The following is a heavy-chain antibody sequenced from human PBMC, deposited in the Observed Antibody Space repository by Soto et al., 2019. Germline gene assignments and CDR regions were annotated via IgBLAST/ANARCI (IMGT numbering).Heavy chain of an antibody. D-gene: IGHD3-22*01. CDR3: ARLDSSGYYYGYYFDY. CDR2: IYYSGST. J-gene: IGHJ4*02. Sequence: PSETLSLTCPVSGCSIRSGGYYWSWIRQHPGKGLEWIGYIYYSGSTYYNPSLKSRVTISVDTSKNQFPLKLSSVTAADTAVYYCARLDSSGYYYGYYFDYWGQGTLVTGSS. CDR1: GCSIRSGGYY. V-gene: IGHV4-31*03.